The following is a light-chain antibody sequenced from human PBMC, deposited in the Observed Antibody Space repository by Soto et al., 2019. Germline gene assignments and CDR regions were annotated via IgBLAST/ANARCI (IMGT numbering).Light chain of an antibody. J-gene: IGKJ1*01. CDR3: QQFHISRT. Sequence: EIVLTQSPGTLSLSPGERATLSCRASQSVSSSYLAWYQQKPGQPPRLLIYGASSRATGIPDRFSGSGSGTDFTLTISRLEPEDFAVYYCQQFHISRTFGQGTKVDIK. CDR2: GAS. CDR1: QSVSSSY. V-gene: IGKV3-20*01.